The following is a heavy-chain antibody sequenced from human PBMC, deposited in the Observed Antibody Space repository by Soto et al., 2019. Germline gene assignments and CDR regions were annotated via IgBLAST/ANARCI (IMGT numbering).Heavy chain of an antibody. V-gene: IGHV3-30*04. CDR1: GFSFSVYP. Sequence: VQLVESGGGVVRPGRSLRLSCAASGFSFSVYPMNWVRQAPGKGLEWVAFISFDGSKTYYSDSMKGRFTISRDNSKNTVSLQMNNLRPGDAAVYHCANLLNVAAARTPHYYGVDVWGQGTTVTVS. CDR2: ISFDGSKT. J-gene: IGHJ6*02. CDR3: ANLLNVAAARTPHYYGVDV. D-gene: IGHD6-6*01.